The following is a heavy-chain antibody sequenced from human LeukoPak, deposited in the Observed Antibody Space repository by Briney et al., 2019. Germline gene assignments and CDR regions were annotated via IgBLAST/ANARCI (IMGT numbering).Heavy chain of an antibody. Sequence: APVEVSCKASGYTFTSYYMQWVRQAAEQGRGWMGIIYPSGGRTSYAQKFQGRDSLTTDTSKSTVYMEPSSLSSEDTAVYYCARASDSSRWYPFLFDYWGQGTLVTVSS. V-gene: IGHV1-46*01. CDR1: GYTFTSYY. J-gene: IGHJ4*02. CDR3: ARASDSSRWYPFLFDY. D-gene: IGHD6-19*01. CDR2: IYPSGGRT.